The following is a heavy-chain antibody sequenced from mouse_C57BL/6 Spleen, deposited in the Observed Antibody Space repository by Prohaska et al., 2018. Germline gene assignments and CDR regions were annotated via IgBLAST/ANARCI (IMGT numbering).Heavy chain of an antibody. D-gene: IGHD1-1*01. CDR3: ARSHGSSS. Sequence: HGKSLEWIGDINPNNGGTSYNQKFKGKATLTVDKSSSTAYMELRSLTSEDSAVYYCARSHGSSSWGQGTTLTVSS. V-gene: IGHV1-26*01. J-gene: IGHJ2*01. CDR2: INPNNGGT.